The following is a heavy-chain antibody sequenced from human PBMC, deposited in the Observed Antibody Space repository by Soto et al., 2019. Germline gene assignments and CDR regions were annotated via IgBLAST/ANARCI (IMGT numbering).Heavy chain of an antibody. J-gene: IGHJ4*02. V-gene: IGHV3-20*03. Sequence: GGSLRLSFSSSGFTFDDYGMSWVPQAPGKGLEWVSGINWNGGITGYADSVKGRLTISRDNAKNSLYLQMNSLRAEDTALYYCARVREQMATGDYDYWGQGTLVTVSS. CDR2: INWNGGIT. D-gene: IGHD2-15*01. CDR3: ARVREQMATGDYDY. CDR1: GFTFDDYG.